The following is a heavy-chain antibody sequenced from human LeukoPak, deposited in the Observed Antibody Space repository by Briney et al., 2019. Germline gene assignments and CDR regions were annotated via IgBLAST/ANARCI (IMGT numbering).Heavy chain of an antibody. CDR2: ISYDGSNK. CDR1: GFTFSSCA. CDR3: AREVGSSIAARRDAFDI. J-gene: IGHJ3*02. Sequence: PGGSLRLSCAASGFTFSSCAMHWVRQAPGKGLEWVAVISYDGSNKYYADSVKGRFTISRDNSKNTLYLQMNSLRAEDTAVYYCAREVGSSIAARRDAFDIWGQGTMVTVSS. D-gene: IGHD6-6*01. V-gene: IGHV3-30-3*01.